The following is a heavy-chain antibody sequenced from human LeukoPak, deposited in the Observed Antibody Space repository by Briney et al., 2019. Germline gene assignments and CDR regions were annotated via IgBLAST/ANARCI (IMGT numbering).Heavy chain of an antibody. CDR3: ARDVVAAAGTWDY. CDR2: IDHTGIT. V-gene: IGHV4-59*01. CDR1: DDSITIYY. D-gene: IGHD6-13*01. Sequence: SETLSLTCTVSDDSITIYYWTWIRQPPGKGLEWIGYIDHTGITNYNPSLNSRVTISRDTSKNHFSLELSSATAADTAVYYCARDVVAAAGTWDYWGQGTLVTVSS. J-gene: IGHJ4*02.